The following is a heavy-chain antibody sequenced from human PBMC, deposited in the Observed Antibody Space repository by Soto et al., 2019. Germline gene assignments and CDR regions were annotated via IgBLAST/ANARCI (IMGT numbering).Heavy chain of an antibody. D-gene: IGHD1-26*01. Sequence: EVQLVESGGGLVQPGGSLRLSCAAPGFIVSSNYMAWVRQAPGKGLDWVSVIYSGGNTYHADSVKGRFTISRDNSKNTLYLQMNSLRDEDTAVYYCASRERAPPGVAAFDIWGQGTMVTVSP. J-gene: IGHJ3*02. V-gene: IGHV3-66*01. CDR3: ASRERAPPGVAAFDI. CDR1: GFIVSSNY. CDR2: IYSGGNT.